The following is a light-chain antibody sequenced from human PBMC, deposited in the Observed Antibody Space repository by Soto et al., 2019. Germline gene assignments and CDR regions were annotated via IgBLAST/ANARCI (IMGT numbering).Light chain of an antibody. CDR3: CSYAGSGTHVV. V-gene: IGLV2-23*01. J-gene: IGLJ2*01. CDR1: SSDVGSYNL. Sequence: QSALTQPASVSGSPGQSITISCTGTSSDVGSYNLVSWYQQHPGKVPQLMIYEGTKRPSGVSNRFSGSQSGNTASLTFSGLQAEDEADYYCCSYAGSGTHVVFGGGTKLTVL. CDR2: EGT.